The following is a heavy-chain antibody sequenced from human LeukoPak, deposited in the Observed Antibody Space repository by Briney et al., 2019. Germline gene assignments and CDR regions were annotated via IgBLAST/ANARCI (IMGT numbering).Heavy chain of an antibody. D-gene: IGHD3-9*01. Sequence: SVKVSCKASGGTFSSYAISWVRQAPGQGLEWMGGIIPIFGTANYAQKFQGRVTVTADKSTSTAYMELSSLRSEDTAVYYCARVGNYDILTGYYTFDYWGQGTLVTVSS. CDR1: GGTFSSYA. CDR3: ARVGNYDILTGYYTFDY. J-gene: IGHJ4*02. CDR2: IIPIFGTA. V-gene: IGHV1-69*06.